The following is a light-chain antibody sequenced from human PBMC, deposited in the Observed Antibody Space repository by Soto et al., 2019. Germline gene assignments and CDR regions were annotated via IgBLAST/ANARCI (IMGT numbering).Light chain of an antibody. V-gene: IGKV1-5*03. CDR1: QTISSW. J-gene: IGKJ2*01. CDR3: QQYDSYPYT. Sequence: DIQMTQSPSTLSGSVGDRVTITCRASQTISSWLAWYQQKPGKAPKVLIYKASSLESGVPPRFSGSGSGTEFTLTISSLQPGDFATYYCQQYDSYPYTFGQGTKVDIK. CDR2: KAS.